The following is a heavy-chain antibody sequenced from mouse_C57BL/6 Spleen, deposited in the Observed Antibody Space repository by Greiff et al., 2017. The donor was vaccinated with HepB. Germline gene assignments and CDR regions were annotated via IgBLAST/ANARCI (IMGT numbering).Heavy chain of an antibody. J-gene: IGHJ4*01. D-gene: IGHD2-3*01. CDR1: GYTFTSYW. V-gene: IGHV1-72*01. CDR3: ARWFLRGSAMDY. CDR2: IDPNGGGT. Sequence: QVHVKQPGAELVKPGASVKLSCKASGYTFTSYWMHWVKQRPGRGLEWIGRIDPNGGGTKYNEKFKSKATLTVDKTSSTAYMQLSSLTSEDSAVYYCARWFLRGSAMDYWGQGTSVTVSS.